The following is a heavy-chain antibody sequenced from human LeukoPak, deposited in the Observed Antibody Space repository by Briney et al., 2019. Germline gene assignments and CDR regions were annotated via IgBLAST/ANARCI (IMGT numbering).Heavy chain of an antibody. CDR2: ISGSGGST. V-gene: IGHV3-23*01. D-gene: IGHD3-22*01. CDR1: GFTFSSYA. J-gene: IGHJ4*02. Sequence: GGSLRLSCAASGFTFSSYAMSWVRQAPGKGLDWVSAISGSGGSTYYADSVKGRFTISRDNSKNTLYLQMNSLRAEDTAVYYCAKGSSGPRRALFDYWGQGTLVTVSP. CDR3: AKGSSGPRRALFDY.